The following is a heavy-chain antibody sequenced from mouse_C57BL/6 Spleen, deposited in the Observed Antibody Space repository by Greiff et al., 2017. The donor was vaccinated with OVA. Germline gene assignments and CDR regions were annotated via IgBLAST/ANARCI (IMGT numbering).Heavy chain of an antibody. Sequence: VQLQQSGPELVKPGASVKISCKASGYTFTDYYMNWVKQSHGKSLEWIGDINPNNGGTSYNQKFKGKATLTVDKSSSTAYMELRSLTSEDSAVYYCARKGGLHFDYWGQGTTLTVSS. CDR1: GYTFTDYY. CDR2: INPNNGGT. D-gene: IGHD2-1*01. V-gene: IGHV1-26*01. J-gene: IGHJ2*01. CDR3: ARKGGLHFDY.